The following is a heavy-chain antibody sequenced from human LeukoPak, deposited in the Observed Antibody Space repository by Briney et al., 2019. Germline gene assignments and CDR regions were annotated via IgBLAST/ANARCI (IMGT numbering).Heavy chain of an antibody. D-gene: IGHD1-26*01. CDR1: GFTFSSYA. V-gene: IGHV3-23*01. J-gene: IGHJ4*02. CDR2: ISGSGGST. Sequence: GGSLRLSCAASGFTFSSYAMSWVRQAPGKGLEWVSAISGSGGSTYYADSVKGRFTISRDNSKNTLYLQMNSLSAEDSAIYYCAKLWRGSYPRYFDYWGQGALVTVSS. CDR3: AKLWRGSYPRYFDY.